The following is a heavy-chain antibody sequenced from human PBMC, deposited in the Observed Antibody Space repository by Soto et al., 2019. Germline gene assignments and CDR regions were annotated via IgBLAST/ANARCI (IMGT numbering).Heavy chain of an antibody. J-gene: IGHJ4*02. CDR3: ARGRRFNYGSGKGTSYYFDY. CDR2: IIPIFGTA. V-gene: IGHV1-69*01. CDR1: GGTFSSYA. Sequence: QVQLVQSGAEVKKPGSSVKVSCKASGGTFSSYAISWVRQAPGQGLEWMGGIIPIFGTANYAQKFQGRVTITADESTSTAYMELSRLRSEDTAVYYCARGRRFNYGSGKGTSYYFDYWGQGTLVTVSS. D-gene: IGHD3-10*01.